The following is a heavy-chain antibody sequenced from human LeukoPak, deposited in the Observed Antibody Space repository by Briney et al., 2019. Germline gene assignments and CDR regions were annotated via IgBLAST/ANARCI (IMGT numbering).Heavy chain of an antibody. D-gene: IGHD1-1*01. CDR2: IGTAGDT. CDR3: ARVAKERVGGVYYFDY. CDR1: GFTFSDYD. Sequence: GGSLRLSCAASGFTFSDYDMHWVRQATGKSLEWVSAIGTAGDTYYTGSVKGRLTIYREKAKNSLYLQMNSLRAGDTAVYYCARVAKERVGGVYYFDYWGQGTLVTVSS. J-gene: IGHJ4*02. V-gene: IGHV3-13*01.